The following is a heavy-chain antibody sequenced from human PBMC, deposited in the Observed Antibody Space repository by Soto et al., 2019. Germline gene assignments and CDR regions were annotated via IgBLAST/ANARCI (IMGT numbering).Heavy chain of an antibody. CDR3: ARGRQKTTKFDAFDI. V-gene: IGHV3-33*08. D-gene: IGHD1-26*01. CDR2: IWYDGSNK. J-gene: IGHJ3*02. Sequence: GGSLRLSCAASGFTFSSYGMHWVRQAPGKGLEWVAVIWYDGSNKYYADSVKGRFTISRDNSKNTLYLQMNSLRAEDTAVYYCARGRQKTTKFDAFDIWGQGTMVTVSS. CDR1: GFTFSSYG.